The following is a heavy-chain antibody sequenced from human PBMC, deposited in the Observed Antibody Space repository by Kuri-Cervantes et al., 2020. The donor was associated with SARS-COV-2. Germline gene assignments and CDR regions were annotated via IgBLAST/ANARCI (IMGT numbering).Heavy chain of an antibody. J-gene: IGHJ6*03. CDR1: GGSISSRAYC. CDR2: IYYGGTT. Sequence: SGTLPLTCTVSGGSISSRAYCWSWNRQPPGEGLEWMGYIYYGGTTYYSPSLESRLAMSLDTTNTQFSLRLSSVTAADTAVYYWAREVGGSGRYLGEWHYYYMDGWGKGTTVTVSS. V-gene: IGHV4-30-4*08. D-gene: IGHD3-10*01. CDR3: AREVGGSGRYLGEWHYYYMDG.